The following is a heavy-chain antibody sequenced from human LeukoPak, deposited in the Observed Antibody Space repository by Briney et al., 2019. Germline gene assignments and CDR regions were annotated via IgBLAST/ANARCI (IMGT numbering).Heavy chain of an antibody. Sequence: SGPTLVKPTQTLTLTCTFSGFSLSTRGVGVGWIRQPPGKALEWLALIYWNDDKRYSPSLKSRLTITKDTAKNQVVLTMTNMDPVDTATYYCAHRVLTTVTKEYYFDYWGQGTLVTVSS. CDR3: AHRVLTTVTKEYYFDY. CDR1: GFSLSTRGVG. D-gene: IGHD4-17*01. J-gene: IGHJ4*02. V-gene: IGHV2-5*01. CDR2: IYWNDDK.